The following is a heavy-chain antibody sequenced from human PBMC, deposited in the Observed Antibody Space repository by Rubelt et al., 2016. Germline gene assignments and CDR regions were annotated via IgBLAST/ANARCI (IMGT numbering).Heavy chain of an antibody. CDR3: ASEDYYDSSGYPDY. CDR2: IYYSGST. J-gene: IGHJ4*02. D-gene: IGHD3-22*01. V-gene: IGHV4-59*12. Sequence: QVQLQQWGAGLLKPSETLSLTCAVSGGSISSYYWSWIRQPPGKGLEWIGYIYYSGSTYYNPSLKGRVTISVDTSKNQFSLKLSSVTAADTAVYYCASEDYYDSSGYPDYWGQGTLVTVSS. CDR1: GGSISSYY.